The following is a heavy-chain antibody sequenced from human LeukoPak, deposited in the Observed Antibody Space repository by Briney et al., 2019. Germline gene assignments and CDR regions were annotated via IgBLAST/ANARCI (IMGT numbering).Heavy chain of an antibody. D-gene: IGHD3-16*02. V-gene: IGHV4-39*01. CDR3: ARHIYVWGGYPDY. CDR2: IYYSGST. CDR1: GGSISSSSYY. J-gene: IGHJ4*02. Sequence: SETLSLTCTVSGGSISSSSYYWGWIRQPPGKGLEWIGSIYYSGSTYYNPSLKSRVTISVDTSKNQFSLKLSSVTAADTAVYYCARHIYVWGGYPDYWGQGTLVTVSS.